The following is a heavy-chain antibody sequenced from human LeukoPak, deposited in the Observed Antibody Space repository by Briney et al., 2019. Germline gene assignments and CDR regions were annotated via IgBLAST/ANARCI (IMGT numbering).Heavy chain of an antibody. CDR1: GGSISSYY. Sequence: PSETLSLTCIVSGGSISSYYWSWIRQPPGKDLEWIGYIYYSGSTNYNPSLKSRVTISVDTSRNQFSLKLSSVTAADTAAYYCARHLEYYDILTGFRYYFDYWGQGTLVTVSS. V-gene: IGHV4-59*01. D-gene: IGHD3-9*01. J-gene: IGHJ4*02. CDR2: IYYSGST. CDR3: ARHLEYYDILTGFRYYFDY.